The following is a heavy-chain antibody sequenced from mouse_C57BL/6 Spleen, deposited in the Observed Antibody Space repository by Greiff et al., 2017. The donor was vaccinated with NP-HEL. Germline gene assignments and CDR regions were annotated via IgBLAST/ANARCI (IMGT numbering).Heavy chain of an antibody. V-gene: IGHV1-53*01. Sequence: QVQLQQPGTELVKPGASVKLSCKASGYTFTSYWMHWVKQRPGQGLEWIGNINPSNGGTNYTEKFKSKATLTVDKSSSTASMQLSSLTSEESAVDYCARTPPRTGWYFDVWGTGTTVTVSA. CDR1: GYTFTSYW. J-gene: IGHJ1*03. CDR2: INPSNGGT. CDR3: ARTPPRTGWYFDV. D-gene: IGHD3-1*01.